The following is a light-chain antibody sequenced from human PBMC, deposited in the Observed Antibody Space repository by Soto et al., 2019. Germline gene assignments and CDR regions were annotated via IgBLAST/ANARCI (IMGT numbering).Light chain of an antibody. CDR1: STNIGGNY. CDR3: SSYTSSITRYV. Sequence: QSVVTQTPSASGTPGQRVTFSCSGGSTNIGGNYVSWFQQLPGMAPKLLIYETYKRPSGVPDRFSGSKSGTSASLAISGLQSEDEADYYCSSYTSSITRYVFGAGTKLTVL. J-gene: IGLJ1*01. V-gene: IGLV1-44*01. CDR2: ETY.